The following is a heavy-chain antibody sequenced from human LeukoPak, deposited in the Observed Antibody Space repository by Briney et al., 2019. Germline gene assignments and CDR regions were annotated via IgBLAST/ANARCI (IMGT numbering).Heavy chain of an antibody. V-gene: IGHV4-34*01. D-gene: IGHD4-17*01. CDR1: GGSFSGYY. CDR3: ARSGDQGDY. Sequence: SETLSLTCAVYGGSFSGYYWSWIRQPPGKGLEWIGEINHSGSTNYNPSLKSRVTISVDTSKNQFSLKLSSVTAADTAVYYCARSGDQGDYWGQGTLVTVSS. J-gene: IGHJ4*02. CDR2: INHSGST.